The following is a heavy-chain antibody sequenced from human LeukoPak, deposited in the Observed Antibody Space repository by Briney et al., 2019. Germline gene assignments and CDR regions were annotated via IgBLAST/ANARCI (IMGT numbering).Heavy chain of an antibody. CDR2: IRYDGSNK. Sequence: GGSLRLSCAASGFTFSSYGMHWVRQAPGKGLEWVAFIRYDGSNKYYADSVKGRFTISRDNSKNTLYLQMNNLRAEDTAVYYCAKDLLGYCSGGSCPAGFDYWGQGTLVTVSS. J-gene: IGHJ4*02. CDR3: AKDLLGYCSGGSCPAGFDY. CDR1: GFTFSSYG. D-gene: IGHD2-15*01. V-gene: IGHV3-30*02.